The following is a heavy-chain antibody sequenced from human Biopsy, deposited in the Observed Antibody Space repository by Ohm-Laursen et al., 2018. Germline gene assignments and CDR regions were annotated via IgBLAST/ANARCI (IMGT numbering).Heavy chain of an antibody. D-gene: IGHD1-26*01. Sequence: SETLSLTCTLSGYSIIPSGPENWSWIRQPPGQGLQYIGFIYSGGNTNYNPSLRSQVTMSVDTSKNHLSLRLASVTAADTAVYYCARHAPSYSGSYWRYFDLWGRGTLVTVSS. V-gene: IGHV4-61*03. CDR3: ARHAPSYSGSYWRYFDL. J-gene: IGHJ2*01. CDR1: GYSIIPSGPEN. CDR2: IYSGGNT.